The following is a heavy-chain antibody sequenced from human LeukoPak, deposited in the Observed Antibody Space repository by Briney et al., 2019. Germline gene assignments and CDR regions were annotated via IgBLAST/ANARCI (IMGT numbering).Heavy chain of an antibody. V-gene: IGHV3-53*01. CDR3: AREGLTMVRGADV. CDR1: GFTASSNY. J-gene: IGHJ6*04. D-gene: IGHD3-10*01. Sequence: GGSLRLSCAASGFTASSNYMSWVRQAPGKGLEWVSVIYSGGSTYYADSVKGRFTISRDNSKNTVYLQMNSLRAEDTAVYYCAREGLTMVRGADVWGKGTTVTVSS. CDR2: IYSGGST.